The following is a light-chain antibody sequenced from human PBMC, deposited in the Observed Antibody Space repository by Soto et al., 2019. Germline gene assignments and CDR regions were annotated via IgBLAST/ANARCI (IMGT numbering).Light chain of an antibody. Sequence: EIVLTQSPGTLSLSPGDRATLSCRASQSVSSSYLAWYQQKPGQAPRLLIYGASSRATGIPDRFSGSGSGTDFTLTISRLEPEEFAVYYCQQYGSSPEYTFGQGTKLEIK. CDR2: GAS. CDR1: QSVSSSY. CDR3: QQYGSSPEYT. V-gene: IGKV3-20*01. J-gene: IGKJ2*01.